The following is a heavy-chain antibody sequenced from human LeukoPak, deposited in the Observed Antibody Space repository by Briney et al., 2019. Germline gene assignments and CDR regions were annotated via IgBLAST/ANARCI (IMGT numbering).Heavy chain of an antibody. V-gene: IGHV1-69*01. CDR2: IIPIFGTA. CDR1: GGTFSSYA. Sequence: SVKVSCKASGGTFSSYAISWVRQAPGQGLEWMGGIIPIFGTANYAQKFQGRVTITADESTSTAYMGLSSLRSEDTAVYYCARAVSSDSSGYFLGVFGVFDIWGQGTMVTVSS. D-gene: IGHD3-22*01. J-gene: IGHJ3*02. CDR3: ARAVSSDSSGYFLGVFGVFDI.